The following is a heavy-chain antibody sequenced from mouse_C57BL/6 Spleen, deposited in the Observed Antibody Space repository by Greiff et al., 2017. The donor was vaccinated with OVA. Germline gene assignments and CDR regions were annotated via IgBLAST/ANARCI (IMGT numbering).Heavy chain of an antibody. Sequence: VQLQQSGPALVKPGASVKISCKASGYAFSSSWMNWVKQRPGKGLEWIGRIYPGDGDTNYNGKFKGKATLTADKSSSTAYVQLSSLTSEDSAVYFCAGITTVPLYYFDYWGQGTTLTVSS. CDR1: GYAFSSSW. J-gene: IGHJ2*01. CDR2: IYPGDGDT. V-gene: IGHV1-82*01. CDR3: AGITTVPLYYFDY. D-gene: IGHD1-1*01.